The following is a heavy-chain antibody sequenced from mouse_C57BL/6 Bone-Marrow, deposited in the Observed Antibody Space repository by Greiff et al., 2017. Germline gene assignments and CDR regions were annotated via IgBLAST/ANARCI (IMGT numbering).Heavy chain of an antibody. CDR1: GYTFTSYW. D-gene: IGHD1-1*01. J-gene: IGHJ4*01. V-gene: IGHV1-59*01. CDR2: IDPSDSYT. CDR3: ARGIPHYYGSSYDAMDY. Sequence: VQLQQPGAELVRPGTSVKLSCKASGYTFTSYWMHWVKQRPGQGLEWIGVIDPSDSYTNYNQKFKGKATLTVDTSSSTAYMQLSSLTSADSAVYYCARGIPHYYGSSYDAMDYWGQGTSVTVSS.